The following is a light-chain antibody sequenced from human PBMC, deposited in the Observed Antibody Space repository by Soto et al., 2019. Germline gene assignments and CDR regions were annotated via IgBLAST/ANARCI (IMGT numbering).Light chain of an antibody. V-gene: IGLV2-14*01. J-gene: IGLJ1*01. CDR3: SSYTSSSTLLYV. CDR1: SSDDGGYNY. Sequence: QSVRTQPASVSGSPGQSITMSCTGTSSDDGGYNYVSWYQQHPGKAPKLMIYDVSNRPSGVSNRFSGSKSGNTASLTISGLQAEDEADYYCSSYTSSSTLLYVFGTGTKLTVL. CDR2: DVS.